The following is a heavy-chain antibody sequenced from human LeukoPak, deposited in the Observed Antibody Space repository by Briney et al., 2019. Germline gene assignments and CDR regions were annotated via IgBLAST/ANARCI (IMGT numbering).Heavy chain of an antibody. CDR1: GFTFSTYA. D-gene: IGHD3-10*02. J-gene: IGHJ6*04. CDR3: AELGITMIGGV. CDR2: ISSSGSTI. Sequence: GGSLRLSCAASGFTFSTYATNWVRQAPGKGLEWVSYISSSGSTIYYADSVKGRFTISRDNAKNSLYLQMNSLRAEDTAVYYCAELGITMIGGVWGKGTTVTISS. V-gene: IGHV3-48*03.